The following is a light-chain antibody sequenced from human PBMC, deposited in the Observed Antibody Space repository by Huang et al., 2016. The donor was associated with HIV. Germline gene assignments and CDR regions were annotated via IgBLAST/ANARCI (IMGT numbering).Light chain of an antibody. CDR3: QQLRSYPLT. CDR1: QGISTS. V-gene: IGKV1-9*01. Sequence: IQLTQSPSSLSASIGDRVTITCRASQGISTSLAWYQQKPGKAPNLLIFDASSLRSCVPSRFSGSRSGTVFTLSISSLQPEDFATYFCQQLRSYPLTFGGGTKVEIK. CDR2: DAS. J-gene: IGKJ4*01.